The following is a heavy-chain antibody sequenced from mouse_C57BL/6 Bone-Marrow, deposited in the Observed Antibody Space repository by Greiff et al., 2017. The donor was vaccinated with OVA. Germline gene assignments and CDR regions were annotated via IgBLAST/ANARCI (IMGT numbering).Heavy chain of an antibody. J-gene: IGHJ4*01. CDR2: IYPRSGNT. CDR3: AKRRDWGYAMDY. CDR1: GYTFTSYG. Sequence: VQLQQSGAELARPGASVKLSCKASGYTFTSYGISWVKQRTGQGLEWIGEIYPRSGNTYYNEKFKGKATLTADKSSSTAYMELRSLTSEDSAVYFCAKRRDWGYAMDYWGQGTSVTVSS. V-gene: IGHV1-81*01. D-gene: IGHD4-1*01.